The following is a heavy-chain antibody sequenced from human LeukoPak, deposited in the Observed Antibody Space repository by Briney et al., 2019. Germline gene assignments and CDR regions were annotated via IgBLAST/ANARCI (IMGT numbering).Heavy chain of an antibody. CDR3: ARFEVNYEDNRSFYYFDY. D-gene: IGHD3-3*01. Sequence: GGSLRLSCTASGFTFGDYAMSWFRQAPGKGLEWVGFIRSKAYGGTTEYAASVKGRFTISRDDSKGIAYLQMNSLKASDTAMYYCARFEVNYEDNRSFYYFDYWGQGTLVTVSS. V-gene: IGHV3-49*03. CDR1: GFTFGDYA. CDR2: IRSKAYGGTT. J-gene: IGHJ4*02.